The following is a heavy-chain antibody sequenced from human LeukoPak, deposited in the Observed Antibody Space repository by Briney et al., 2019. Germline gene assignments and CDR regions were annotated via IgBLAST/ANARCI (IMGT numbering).Heavy chain of an antibody. J-gene: IGHJ6*02. CDR1: GYTFTSYG. CDR3: AGASLIVVVHYGMDV. V-gene: IGHV1-18*01. D-gene: IGHD3-22*01. Sequence: GASVKVSCKASGYTFTSYGISWVRQAPGQGLEWMGWISAYNGNTNYAQKLQGRVTMTTDTSTSTAYMELRSLRSDDTAVYYCAGASLIVVVHYGMDVWGQGTTVTVSS. CDR2: ISAYNGNT.